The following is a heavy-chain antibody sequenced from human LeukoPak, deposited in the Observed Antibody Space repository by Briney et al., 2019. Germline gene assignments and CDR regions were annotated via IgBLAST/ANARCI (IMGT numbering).Heavy chain of an antibody. J-gene: IGHJ4*02. CDR2: INTNTGNP. CDR1: GYTFTSYA. CDR3: ARLGLGQQLAYYFDY. D-gene: IGHD6-13*01. V-gene: IGHV7-4-1*02. Sequence: ASVKVSCKASGYTFTSYAMNWVRQAPGQGLEWMGWINTNTGNPTYAQGFTGRFVFSLDTSVSTAYLQISSLKAEDTAVYYCARLGLGQQLAYYFDYWGQGTLVTVSS.